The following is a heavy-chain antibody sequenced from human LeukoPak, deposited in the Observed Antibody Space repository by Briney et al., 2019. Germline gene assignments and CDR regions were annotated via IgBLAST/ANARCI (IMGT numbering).Heavy chain of an antibody. CDR2: INHSGST. CDR3: ARVSIYYYGMDV. V-gene: IGHV4-34*01. D-gene: IGHD6-6*01. CDR1: GGSISSYY. J-gene: IGHJ6*02. Sequence: SETLSLTCTDSGGSISSYYWSWIRQPPGKGLEWIGEINHSGSTNYNPSLKSRVTISVDTSKNQFSLKLSSVTAADTAVYYCARVSIYYYGMDVWGQGTTVTVSS.